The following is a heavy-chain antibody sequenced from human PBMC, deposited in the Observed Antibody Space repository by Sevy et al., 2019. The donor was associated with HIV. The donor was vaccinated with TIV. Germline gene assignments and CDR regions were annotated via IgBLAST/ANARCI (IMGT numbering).Heavy chain of an antibody. CDR3: TTTKDYYDTSGHPFDS. CDR2: FDPEDDEK. Sequence: ASVKVSCKVSGYTLTELSMHWVRQAPGEGLEWMGTFDPEDDEKIYAQKFQGRVTMTEDTSTDTAYMELSRLRSEDTAVYYCTTTKDYYDTSGHPFDSWGQGTLVTVSS. J-gene: IGHJ4*02. V-gene: IGHV1-24*01. D-gene: IGHD3-22*01. CDR1: GYTLTELS.